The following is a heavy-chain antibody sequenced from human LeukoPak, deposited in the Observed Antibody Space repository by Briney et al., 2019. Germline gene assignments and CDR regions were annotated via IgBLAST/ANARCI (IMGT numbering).Heavy chain of an antibody. CDR1: GYTFTSYG. CDR2: IIPIFGTA. CDR3: ARPLSMAEDYYGMDV. J-gene: IGHJ6*02. D-gene: IGHD2/OR15-2a*01. Sequence: GASVKVSCKASGYTFTSYGISWVRQAPGQGLEWMGGIIPIFGTANYAQKFQGRVTITADESTSTAYMELSSLRSEDTAVYYCARPLSMAEDYYGMDVWGQGTTVTVSS. V-gene: IGHV1-69*13.